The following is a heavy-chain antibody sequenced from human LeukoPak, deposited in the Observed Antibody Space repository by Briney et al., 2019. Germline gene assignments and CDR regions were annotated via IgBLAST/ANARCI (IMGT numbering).Heavy chain of an antibody. D-gene: IGHD2-15*01. Sequence: SGTLSLTCAVYGGSFSGYYWSWIRQPPGKGLEWIGEINHSGSTNYNPSLKTRVTISVDTSKNQFSLKLSSVTAADTAVYYCEGSGYWGQGTLVTVSS. CDR1: GGSFSGYY. V-gene: IGHV4-34*01. CDR2: INHSGST. CDR3: EGSGY. J-gene: IGHJ4*02.